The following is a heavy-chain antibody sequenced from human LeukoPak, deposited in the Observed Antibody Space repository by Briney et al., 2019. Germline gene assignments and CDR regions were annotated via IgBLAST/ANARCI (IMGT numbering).Heavy chain of an antibody. CDR2: IKQDGSEK. CDR3: ARDSGRSHWSEKPDY. CDR1: GFTFSSYW. D-gene: IGHD1-26*01. Sequence: GGSLRLSCAASGFTFSSYWMTWVRQAPGKGLEWVANIKQDGSEKYYVDSVKGRFTISRDNAENSLYLLMNSLRADDTAVYYCARDSGRSHWSEKPDYWGQGTLVTVSS. V-gene: IGHV3-7*01. J-gene: IGHJ4*02.